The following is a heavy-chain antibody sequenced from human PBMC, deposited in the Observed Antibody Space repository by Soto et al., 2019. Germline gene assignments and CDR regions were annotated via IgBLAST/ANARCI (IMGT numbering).Heavy chain of an antibody. CDR1: GGSISSGGYY. V-gene: IGHV4-31*03. D-gene: IGHD2-21*01. J-gene: IGHJ5*02. CDR3: ARASYCGGDCYSTFDP. CDR2: IYYSGST. Sequence: SETLSLTCTVSGGSISSGGYYWSWIRQHPGKGLEWIGYIYYSGSTYYNPSLKSRVTISVDTSKNQFSLKLSSVTAADTAVYYCARASYCGGDCYSTFDPWGQGTLVTVSS.